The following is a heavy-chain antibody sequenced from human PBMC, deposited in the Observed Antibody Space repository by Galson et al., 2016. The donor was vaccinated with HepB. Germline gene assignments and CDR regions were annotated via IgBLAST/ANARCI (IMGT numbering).Heavy chain of an antibody. V-gene: IGHV4-39*01. D-gene: IGHD5-18*01. J-gene: IGHJ6*02. CDR3: ARRFRYTYGPPYGMDV. Sequence: ETLSLTCTDSGGSISSSSYYWGWIRQPPGKGLELIGSIYYSGSTYYNPSLQSRVTISVDTSKNQFSLKMSSVTAADTAVYYCARRFRYTYGPPYGMDVWGQGTTVTVSS. CDR2: IYYSGST. CDR1: GGSISSSSYY.